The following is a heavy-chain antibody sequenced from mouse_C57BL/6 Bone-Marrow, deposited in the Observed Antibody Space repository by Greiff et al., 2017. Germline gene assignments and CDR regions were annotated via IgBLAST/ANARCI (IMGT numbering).Heavy chain of an antibody. V-gene: IGHV7-1*01. CDR3: ARDASWDGGFAY. CDR2: SRNKANDYTT. CDR1: GFTFSDFY. J-gene: IGHJ3*01. D-gene: IGHD4-1*01. Sequence: EVNVVESGGGLVQSGRSLRLSCATSGFTFSDFYMEWVRQAPGKGLEWIAASRNKANDYTTEYSASVQGRFIVSRDTSQSILYLQMNALRAEDTDIYYCARDASWDGGFAYWGQGTLVTVSA.